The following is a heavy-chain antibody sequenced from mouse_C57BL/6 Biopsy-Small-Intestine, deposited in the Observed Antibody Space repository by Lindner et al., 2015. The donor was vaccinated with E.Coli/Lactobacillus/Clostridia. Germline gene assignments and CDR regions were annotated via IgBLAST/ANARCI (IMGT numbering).Heavy chain of an antibody. CDR3: ARDRDGSWFAY. D-gene: IGHD3-3*01. Sequence: VQLQESGAELVKPGASVKISCKASGYSFTGYNMNWVKQSHGESLEWIGNINPYYGSTSYNQKFKGKATLTVDKSSSTAYMQLNSLTSEDSAVYYCARDRDGSWFAYWGQGTLVTVSA. J-gene: IGHJ3*01. CDR1: GYSFTGYN. CDR2: INPYYGST. V-gene: IGHV1-39*01.